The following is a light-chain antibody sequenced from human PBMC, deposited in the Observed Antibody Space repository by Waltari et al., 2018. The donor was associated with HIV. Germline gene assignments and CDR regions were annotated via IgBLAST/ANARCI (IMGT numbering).Light chain of an antibody. CDR1: RDISND. CDR3: QNDGSAPVA. Sequence: DIQMSQAPSSLSASVGDRVTITCRASRDISNDLAWYQQKSGEVPKLLIYGASTLRSGVSARVRGSASGTECTLTINGLQPEDVASYYCQNDGSAPVAFGQGTRLEI. CDR2: GAS. J-gene: IGKJ5*01. V-gene: IGKV1-27*01.